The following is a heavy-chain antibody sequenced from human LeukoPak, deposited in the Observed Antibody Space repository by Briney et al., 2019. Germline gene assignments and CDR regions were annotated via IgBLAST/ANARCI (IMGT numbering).Heavy chain of an antibody. Sequence: PSETLSLTCAVTGGSISRYYWSWIRQRPGKGLEWIGYIYYSGSTNYNPSLKSRVTISVDTSKNQFSLKLSSVTAADTAVYYCARVISHGYYMDVWGKGTTVTVSS. CDR2: IYYSGST. D-gene: IGHD4-17*01. CDR1: GGSISRYY. CDR3: ARVISHGYYMDV. J-gene: IGHJ6*03. V-gene: IGHV4-59*01.